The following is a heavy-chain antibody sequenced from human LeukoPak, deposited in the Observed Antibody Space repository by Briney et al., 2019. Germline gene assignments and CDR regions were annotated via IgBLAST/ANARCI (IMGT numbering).Heavy chain of an antibody. CDR3: ARGGAAMPIPMDY. D-gene: IGHD2-2*01. CDR2: ISHSGST. Sequence: PSETLSLTCAVSGYSIRSGYYWGWIRQPPRTRLEWIGSISHSGSTYYSPFLKSRVTISVETSKNQFSLKLSSVTAADTAVYYCARGGAAMPIPMDYWGQGTLVTVSS. J-gene: IGHJ4*02. V-gene: IGHV4-38-2*01. CDR1: GYSIRSGYY.